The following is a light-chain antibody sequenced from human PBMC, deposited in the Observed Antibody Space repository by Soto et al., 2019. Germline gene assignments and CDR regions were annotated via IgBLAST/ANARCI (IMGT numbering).Light chain of an antibody. J-gene: IGKJ1*01. CDR2: DAS. Sequence: EIVLTQSPATLSLSPGERATLSCRASQSVSTYLAWYQQKPGQAPRLLIYDASNRPTGIPARFSGSGSGTDFTLTISSLQSEDFGLYYCHQYNNFWTFGQGTKVDIK. CDR1: QSVSTY. V-gene: IGKV3-11*01. CDR3: HQYNNFWT.